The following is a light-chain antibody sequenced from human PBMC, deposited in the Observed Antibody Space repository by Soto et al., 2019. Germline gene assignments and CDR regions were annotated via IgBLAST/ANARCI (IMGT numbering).Light chain of an antibody. CDR1: SSYVGGYNY. V-gene: IGLV2-14*01. CDR2: DVS. Sequence: QSVLTKPASVSGSPGQSITISCTGTSSYVGGYNYVSWYQQHPGKAPKLMIYDVSNRPSGVSNRFSGSKSGNTASLTISGLQAEDEADYYCSSYTSSSTLVFGGGTQLTVL. J-gene: IGLJ2*01. CDR3: SSYTSSSTLV.